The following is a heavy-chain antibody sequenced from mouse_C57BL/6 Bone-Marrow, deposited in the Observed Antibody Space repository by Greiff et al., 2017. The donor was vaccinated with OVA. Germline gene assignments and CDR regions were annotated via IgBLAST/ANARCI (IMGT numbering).Heavy chain of an antibody. V-gene: IGHV5-6*01. CDR2: ISSGGSYT. CDR3: ARVYYGSSYWYFDV. J-gene: IGHJ1*03. CDR1: GFTFSSYG. Sequence: EVKLVESGGDLVKPGGSLKLSCAASGFTFSSYGMSWVRQTPDKRLEWVATISSGGSYTYYPDSVKGRFTISRDNAKNTLYLQMSSLKSEDTAMYYCARVYYGSSYWYFDVWGTGTTVTVSS. D-gene: IGHD1-1*01.